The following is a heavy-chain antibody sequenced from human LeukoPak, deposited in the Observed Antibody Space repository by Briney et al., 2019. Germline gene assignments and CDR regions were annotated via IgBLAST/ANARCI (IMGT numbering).Heavy chain of an antibody. CDR2: INPNSGGT. J-gene: IGHJ6*01. CDR1: GYTFTGYY. Sequence: ASVKNTCKASGYTFTGYYMHWVRQAPGQGLEWMGWINPNSGGTNYAQKFQGRVTMTRDTSISTAYMELSRLRSEDTAVYYCASKMASDCYYGMDGWGQRSTVTVSS. V-gene: IGHV1-2*02. CDR3: ASKMASDCYYGMDG. D-gene: IGHD2-8*01.